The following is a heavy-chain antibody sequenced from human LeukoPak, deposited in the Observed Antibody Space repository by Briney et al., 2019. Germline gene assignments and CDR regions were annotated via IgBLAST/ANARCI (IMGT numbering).Heavy chain of an antibody. CDR2: INPNSGGT. D-gene: IGHD3-9*01. CDR1: GYTFTGYY. CDR3: ARDRVMRYFDWLDAFDI. J-gene: IGHJ3*02. V-gene: IGHV1-2*02. Sequence: ASVKVSCKASGYTFTGYYMHWVRQAPGQGLEWMGWINPNSGGTNYAQKFQGRVTMTRDTSISTAYMELSRLRFDDTAVYYCARDRVMRYFDWLDAFDIWGQGTMVTVSS.